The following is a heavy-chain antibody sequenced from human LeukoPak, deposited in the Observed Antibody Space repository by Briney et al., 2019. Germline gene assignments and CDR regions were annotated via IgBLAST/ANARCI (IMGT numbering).Heavy chain of an antibody. CDR1: GGSFSGYY. J-gene: IGHJ4*02. CDR2: INHSGST. Sequence: KPSETLSLTCAVYGGSFSGYYWSWIRQPPGKGLEWIGEINHSGSTNYNPSLKSRVTISVDTSKNQFSLKLSSVTAADTAVYYCASQDSSGWYVYWGQGTLVTVSS. D-gene: IGHD6-19*01. V-gene: IGHV4-34*01. CDR3: ASQDSSGWYVY.